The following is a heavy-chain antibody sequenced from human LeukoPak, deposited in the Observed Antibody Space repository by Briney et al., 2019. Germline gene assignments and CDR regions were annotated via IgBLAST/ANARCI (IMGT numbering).Heavy chain of an antibody. J-gene: IGHJ4*02. D-gene: IGHD3-9*01. V-gene: IGHV3-23*01. Sequence: GGSLRLSCAASGFTFSSYAMSWVRQAPGKGLEWVSAISGSGGSTYYADSVKGRFTISRDNSKNTLYLQMNSLRAEDTAVYYCARERYDILTGYSAYYFDYWGQGTLVTVSS. CDR1: GFTFSSYA. CDR2: ISGSGGST. CDR3: ARERYDILTGYSAYYFDY.